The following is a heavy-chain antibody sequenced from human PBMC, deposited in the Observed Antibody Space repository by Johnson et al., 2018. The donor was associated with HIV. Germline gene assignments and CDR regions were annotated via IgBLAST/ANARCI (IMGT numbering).Heavy chain of an antibody. CDR3: AKSGYSGSYDRMGAFDI. V-gene: IGHV3-33*08. CDR2: IWYDGSNK. D-gene: IGHD1-26*01. J-gene: IGHJ3*02. CDR1: GFTFSGYG. Sequence: QVQLVESGGGLVQPGGSLKLSCAASGFTFSGYGMHWVRQAPGKGLEWVAVIWYDGSNKYYADSVKGRFTISRDNSKNTLYLQMNSLRAEDTAVYYCAKSGYSGSYDRMGAFDIWGQGTMVTVSS.